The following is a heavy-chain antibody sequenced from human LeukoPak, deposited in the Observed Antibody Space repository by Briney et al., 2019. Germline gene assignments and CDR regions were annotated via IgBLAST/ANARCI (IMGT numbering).Heavy chain of an antibody. CDR2: IYYSGNT. CDR3: ARGRVSSSSWSSTYYYYFYIDV. D-gene: IGHD6-13*01. J-gene: IGHJ6*03. Sequence: PSETLSLTCTVSGGSIRDTTYYWGWIRQPPGKGLEWIGSIYYSGNTYYNPSLMSRVTISVDTSKNQFSLNLSSVTAADTAVYFCARGRVSSSSWSSTYYYYFYIDVWGKGTTVTVSS. CDR1: GGSIRDTTYY. V-gene: IGHV4-39*07.